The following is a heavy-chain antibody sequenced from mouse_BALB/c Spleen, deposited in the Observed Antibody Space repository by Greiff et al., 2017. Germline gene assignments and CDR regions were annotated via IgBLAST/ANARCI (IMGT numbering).Heavy chain of an antibody. J-gene: IGHJ3*01. CDR3: ARFAY. V-gene: IGHV1-69*02. Sequence: QVQLQQPGAELVKPGASVKLSCKASGYTFTSYWMHWVKQRPGQGLEWIGEIDPSDSYTNYNQKFKGKATLTVDKSSSTAYMQLSSLTSEDSAVYYCARFAYWGQGTLGTVSA. CDR2: IDPSDSYT. CDR1: GYTFTSYW.